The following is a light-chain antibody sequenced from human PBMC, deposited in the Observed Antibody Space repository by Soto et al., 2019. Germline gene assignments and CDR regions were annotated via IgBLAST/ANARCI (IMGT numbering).Light chain of an antibody. CDR1: SSNIGSNY. Sequence: QSVLTQPPSASETPGQRVTISCSGSSSNIGSNYVYWYQQLPGTAPKLLIYRNNQRPSGVPDRFSGSKSGTSASLAISGLRSEDEADYYCAAWDDSLSGFYVFGPGTKLTVL. CDR3: AAWDDSLSGFYV. V-gene: IGLV1-47*01. J-gene: IGLJ1*01. CDR2: RNN.